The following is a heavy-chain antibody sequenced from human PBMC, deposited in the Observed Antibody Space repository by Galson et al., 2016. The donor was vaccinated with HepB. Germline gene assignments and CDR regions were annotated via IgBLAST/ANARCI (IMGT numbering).Heavy chain of an antibody. V-gene: IGHV5-51*01. CDR1: GYTFTTYW. Sequence: QSGAEVKKPGESLKISCKGSGYTFTTYWIAWVRQMPGKGLEWMGIIYPGDSDTRYNPSFQGQVTISADRSISTAYLPWSSLKASDTAMYYCARRSGYTYGYYFDYWGQGTLVTVSS. D-gene: IGHD5-18*01. CDR3: ARRSGYTYGYYFDY. CDR2: IYPGDSDT. J-gene: IGHJ4*01.